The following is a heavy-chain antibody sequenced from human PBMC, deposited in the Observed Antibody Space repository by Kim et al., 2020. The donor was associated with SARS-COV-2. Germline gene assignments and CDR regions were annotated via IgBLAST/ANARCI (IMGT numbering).Heavy chain of an antibody. Sequence: YLDYLKGRFTISGDDAKSSLSLQMDSLRVEDTAMYYCASAGYYYDTRDFDYWGQGTLVTVSS. CDR3: ASAGYYYDTRDFDY. J-gene: IGHJ4*02. D-gene: IGHD3-22*01. V-gene: IGHV3-7*03.